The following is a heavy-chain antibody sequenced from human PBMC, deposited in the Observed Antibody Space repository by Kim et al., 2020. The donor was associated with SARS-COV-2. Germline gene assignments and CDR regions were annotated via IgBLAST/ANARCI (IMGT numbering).Heavy chain of an antibody. V-gene: IGHV3-48*03. CDR1: GFTFSSYE. CDR3: ARWGDYYGSGRAGSSGMDV. Sequence: GGSLRLSCAASGFTFSSYEMNWVRQAPGKGLEWVSYISSSGSTIYYADSVKGRFTISRDNAKNSLYLQMNSLRAEDTAVYYCARWGDYYGSGRAGSSGMDVWGQGTTVTVSS. J-gene: IGHJ6*02. CDR2: ISSSGSTI. D-gene: IGHD3-10*01.